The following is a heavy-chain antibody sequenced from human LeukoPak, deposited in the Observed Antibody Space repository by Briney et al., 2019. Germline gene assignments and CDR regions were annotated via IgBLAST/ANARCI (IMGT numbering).Heavy chain of an antibody. J-gene: IGHJ4*02. CDR3: ARGVILTGPFDY. V-gene: IGHV3-53*01. CDR1: GFTVSSNY. Sequence: GGSLRLSCAASGFTVSSNYMSWVRQAPGKGLEWVSVIYSGGSTYYADSVKGRFTISRDNSKNTLYLQMNSLRAEDMAVYYCARGVILTGPFDYWGQGTLVTVSS. CDR2: IYSGGST. D-gene: IGHD3-9*01.